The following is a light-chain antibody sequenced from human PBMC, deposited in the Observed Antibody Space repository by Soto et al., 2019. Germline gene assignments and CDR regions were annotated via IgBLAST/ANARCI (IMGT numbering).Light chain of an antibody. CDR1: QNIPGY. Sequence: DTQMTQSPSSLSASVGDRVTITCRASQNIPGYLNWFQQKPGKAPKLLIYAASRLQSGVPSRFSGSESGTDFTLTISSLQPEDFATYYCLQTYSAPRTFVQGTKVEIK. CDR2: AAS. CDR3: LQTYSAPRT. J-gene: IGKJ1*01. V-gene: IGKV1-39*01.